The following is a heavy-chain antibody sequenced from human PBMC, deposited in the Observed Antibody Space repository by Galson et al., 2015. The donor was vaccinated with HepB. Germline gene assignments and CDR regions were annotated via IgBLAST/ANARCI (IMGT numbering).Heavy chain of an antibody. CDR2: IFSNDEK. CDR3: ARIRVNYDFWSGATKYNWFDP. J-gene: IGHJ5*02. D-gene: IGHD3-3*01. CDR1: GFSLSNARMG. V-gene: IGHV2-26*01. Sequence: PALVKPTQTLTLTCTVSGFSLSNARMGVSWIRQPPGKALEWLAHIFSNDEKSYSTSLKSRLTISKDTSKSQVVLTMTNMDPVDTATYYCARIRVNYDFWSGATKYNWFDPWGQGTLVTVSS.